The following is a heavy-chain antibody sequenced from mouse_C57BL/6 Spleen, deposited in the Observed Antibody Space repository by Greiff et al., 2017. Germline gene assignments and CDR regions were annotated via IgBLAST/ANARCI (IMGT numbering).Heavy chain of an antibody. J-gene: IGHJ1*03. D-gene: IGHD1-1*01. CDR3: ARNYGSSSYWYFDV. CDR1: GYAFSSYW. Sequence: VKLQESGAELVKPGASVKISCKASGYAFSSYWMNWVKQRPGKGLEWIGQIYPGDGDTNYNGKFKGKATLTADKSSSTAYMQLSSLTSEDSAVYFCARNYGSSSYWYFDVWGTGTTVTVSS. CDR2: IYPGDGDT. V-gene: IGHV1-80*01.